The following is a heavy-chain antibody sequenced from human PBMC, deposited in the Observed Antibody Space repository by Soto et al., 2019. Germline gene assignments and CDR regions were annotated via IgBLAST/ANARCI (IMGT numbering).Heavy chain of an antibody. Sequence: TLSLTCTVSGGSISSGGYYWSWIRQHPGKGLEWIGYIYYSGSTYYNPSLKSRVTISVDTSKNQFSLKLSSVTAADTAVYYCARLYGVVAAVYYFDYFCQGYLVTVSA. CDR2: IYYSGST. CDR1: GGSISSGGYY. CDR3: ARLYGVVAAVYYFDY. D-gene: IGHD2-15*01. J-gene: IGHJ4*02. V-gene: IGHV4-31*03.